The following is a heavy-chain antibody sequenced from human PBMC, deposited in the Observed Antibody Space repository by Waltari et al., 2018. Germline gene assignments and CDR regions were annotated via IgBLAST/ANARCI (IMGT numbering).Heavy chain of an antibody. CDR1: GFSFHGYS. J-gene: IGHJ4*02. Sequence: EVQLVESGGVVVQPGGSLRLSCAGSGFSFHGYSMHWVRQAPGKGLEWVSLITWDGSNTFYADSVKGRFTVSRDNSKNSLYLQMNSLRTEDTALYYCATERNRYFDYWGQGTLVTVSS. CDR2: ITWDGSNT. CDR3: ATERNRYFDY. D-gene: IGHD1-1*01. V-gene: IGHV3-43*01.